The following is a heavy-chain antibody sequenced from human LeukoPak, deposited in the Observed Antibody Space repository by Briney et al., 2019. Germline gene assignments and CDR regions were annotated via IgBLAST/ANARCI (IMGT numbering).Heavy chain of an antibody. CDR2: MNPNSGNT. CDR3: ATSGYDPQDYYYYMDV. J-gene: IGHJ6*03. V-gene: IGHV1-8*02. CDR1: GYTFTSYY. D-gene: IGHD5-12*01. Sequence: ASVKVSCKASGYTFTSYYMHWGRQATGQGLEWMGWMNPNSGNTGYAQKFQGRVTMTRNTSISTAYMELSSLRSEDTAVYYCATSGYDPQDYYYYMDVWGKGTTVTISS.